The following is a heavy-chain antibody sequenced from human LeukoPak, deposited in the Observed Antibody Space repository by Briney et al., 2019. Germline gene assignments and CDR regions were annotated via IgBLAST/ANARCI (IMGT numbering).Heavy chain of an antibody. J-gene: IGHJ4*02. D-gene: IGHD3-10*01. CDR1: VLTVRGNY. CDR3: AKGEFGDPLNY. CDR2: VYTDGNI. Sequence: GGSLSLSCTASVLTVRGNYMNWVRQAPAKGLEWVSVVYTDGNIFYADSVQGRFTISKDISKNTVDLLMNSVRDEDTALYYCAKGEFGDPLNYWGQGTLVTVSS. V-gene: IGHV3-53*01.